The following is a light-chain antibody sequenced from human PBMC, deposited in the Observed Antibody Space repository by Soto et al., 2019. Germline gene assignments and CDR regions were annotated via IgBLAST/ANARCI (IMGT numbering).Light chain of an antibody. V-gene: IGLV1-40*01. Sequence: QSVLTQPPSVSGAPGQRVTISCTGSSSNIGAGYDVHWYQQLPGTAPKLLIYGNSNRPSGVPDRFSGTKSGTSASLAITGLHDEDADNYYCQYYDSSLSVVFGGGTKLTVL. CDR2: GNS. CDR1: SSNIGAGYD. CDR3: QYYDSSLSVV. J-gene: IGLJ2*01.